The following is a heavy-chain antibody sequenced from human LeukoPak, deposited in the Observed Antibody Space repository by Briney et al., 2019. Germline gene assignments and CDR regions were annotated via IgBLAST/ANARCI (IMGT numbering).Heavy chain of an antibody. D-gene: IGHD5-12*01. Sequence: GGSLRLSCAASEFTFSTYGLHWVRQAPGKGLEWVAFIGYDGSNKYYAYSVEGRFTISRDNSKNTLYLQMNSLRAEDTAVYYCARATAYYMDVWGKGTTVTVSS. CDR1: EFTFSTYG. V-gene: IGHV3-30*02. CDR3: ARATAYYMDV. J-gene: IGHJ6*03. CDR2: IGYDGSNK.